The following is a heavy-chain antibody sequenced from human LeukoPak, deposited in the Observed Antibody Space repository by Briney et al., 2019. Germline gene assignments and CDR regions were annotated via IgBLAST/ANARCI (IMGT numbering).Heavy chain of an antibody. D-gene: IGHD3-9*01. J-gene: IGHJ6*02. CDR2: ISGSGGST. Sequence: HPGGSLRLSCAASGFTFSSYAMSWVRQAPGKGLEWVSAISGSGGSTYYADSVKGRFTISRDNSKNTLYLQMNGLRAEDTAVYYCAKAPEYYDILTGYDYYGMDVWGQGTTVTVSS. CDR3: AKAPEYYDILTGYDYYGMDV. CDR1: GFTFSSYA. V-gene: IGHV3-23*01.